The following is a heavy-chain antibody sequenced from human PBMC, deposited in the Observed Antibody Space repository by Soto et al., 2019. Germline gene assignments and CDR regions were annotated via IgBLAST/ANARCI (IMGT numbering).Heavy chain of an antibody. D-gene: IGHD4-4*01. J-gene: IGHJ6*02. CDR1: GDSISSYY. Sequence: SETLSLTCTVSGDSISSYYWNWMRQPPGKGLEWIGYIYNNENTNYSPSLKSRVTMSIDTSKKQFSLNLSSATAADTAVYYCARGPDYRYYYGMDVWDQGTSVTVS. V-gene: IGHV4-59*01. CDR2: IYNNENT. CDR3: ARGPDYRYYYGMDV.